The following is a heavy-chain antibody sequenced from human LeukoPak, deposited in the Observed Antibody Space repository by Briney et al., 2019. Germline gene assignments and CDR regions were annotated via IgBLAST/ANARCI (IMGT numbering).Heavy chain of an antibody. CDR2: ISGSGST. CDR1: GDSISYFY. D-gene: IGHD5-24*01. J-gene: IGHJ4*02. V-gene: IGHV4-4*07. CDR3: ARLYLPATRFDY. Sequence: SETLSLTCIVSGDSISYFYWSWIRQAAGKGLEWIGRISGSGSTDYNASLKSRVTMSVDTSKNQFSLKLTSVTAADTAVYYCARLYLPATRFDYWGQGTLVTVSS.